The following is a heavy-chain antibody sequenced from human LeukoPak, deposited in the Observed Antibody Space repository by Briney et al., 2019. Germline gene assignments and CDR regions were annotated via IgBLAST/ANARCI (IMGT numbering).Heavy chain of an antibody. CDR2: IYYSGST. Sequence: SETLSLTCTVSGGSISSYYWSWIRQPPGKGLEWIGYIYYSGSTNYNPSLKSRVTISVDTSKSQFSLKLSSVTAADTAVYYCARRGYYDSSGSFAFDIWGQGTMVTVSS. CDR1: GGSISSYY. CDR3: ARRGYYDSSGSFAFDI. J-gene: IGHJ3*02. D-gene: IGHD3-22*01. V-gene: IGHV4-59*01.